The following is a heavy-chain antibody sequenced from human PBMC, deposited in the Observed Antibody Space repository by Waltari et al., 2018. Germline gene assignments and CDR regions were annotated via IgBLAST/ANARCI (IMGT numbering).Heavy chain of an antibody. J-gene: IGHJ4*02. Sequence: QVQLVESGGGVVQPGRSLRLSCAASGFTFSSSAMPWVRQAPGKGLEWVAVISYDGSNKYYADSVKGRFTISRDNSKNTLYLQMNSLRAEDTAVYYCARVTGTSGYFDYWGQGTLVTVSS. CDR1: GFTFSSSA. CDR3: ARVTGTSGYFDY. D-gene: IGHD1-20*01. V-gene: IGHV3-30-3*01. CDR2: ISYDGSNK.